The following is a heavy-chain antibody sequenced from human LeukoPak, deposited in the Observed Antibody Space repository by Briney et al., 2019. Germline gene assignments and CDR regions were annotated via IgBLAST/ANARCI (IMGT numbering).Heavy chain of an antibody. CDR3: AREKQLLDFGVLEP. CDR2: ICDSWNS. J-gene: IGHJ5*02. Sequence: PSETLSLTCAVSGGSVRIGRVYCGWVRHPPGEGLGCIGDICDSWNSNFNPSLKSRVTITLHKHKNQYSLRLTAVTAPDTARYYCAREKQLLDFGVLEPWGKGTLGTVSS. D-gene: IGHD3-10*01. V-gene: IGHV4-61*01. CDR1: GGSVRIGRVY.